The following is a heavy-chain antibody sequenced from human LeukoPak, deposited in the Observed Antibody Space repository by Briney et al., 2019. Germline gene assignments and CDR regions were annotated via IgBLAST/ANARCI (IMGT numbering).Heavy chain of an antibody. CDR1: GFTCSSYW. CDR2: IKNDGSEK. V-gene: IGHV3-7*04. CDR3: ARLHIVATGAFDL. Sequence: GGSLRLSCAASGFTCSSYWMSWVRRAAGKGLEGVANIKNDGSEKYYADSVRGRFSIYRDNAKNSLKLQMNSLRDEDTAVYYCARLHIVATGAFDLWGQGTMVTVSS. J-gene: IGHJ3*01. D-gene: IGHD5-12*01.